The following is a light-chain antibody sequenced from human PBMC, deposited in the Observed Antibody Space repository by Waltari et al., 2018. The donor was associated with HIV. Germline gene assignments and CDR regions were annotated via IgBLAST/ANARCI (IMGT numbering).Light chain of an antibody. V-gene: IGLV1-47*01. J-gene: IGLJ3*02. CDR1: SSNIGSNY. CDR2: RNN. Sequence: QSVLTQPPSASGTPGQRVTISCSGSSSNIGSNYVYWYQQLPGTAPKLLIYRNNQRPSGVPARFSGSKSGTSASLAISGLRSEDEADYYCAAWDDSLSGLVFGGGTKLTVL. CDR3: AAWDDSLSGLV.